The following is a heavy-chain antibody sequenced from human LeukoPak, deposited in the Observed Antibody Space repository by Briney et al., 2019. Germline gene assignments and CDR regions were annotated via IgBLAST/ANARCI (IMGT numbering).Heavy chain of an antibody. CDR1: GYTFTSYG. J-gene: IGHJ4*02. CDR2: ISAYNGNT. V-gene: IGHV1-18*01. Sequence: ASVKVSCKASGYTFTSYGISWVRQAPGQGLEGMGWISAYNGNTNYAQKLQGRVTMTTDTYTSTDYIELRILRSDATAVYYCARGLYHRDHFDYWGQGTLVTVSS. CDR3: ARGLYHRDHFDY. D-gene: IGHD3-16*02.